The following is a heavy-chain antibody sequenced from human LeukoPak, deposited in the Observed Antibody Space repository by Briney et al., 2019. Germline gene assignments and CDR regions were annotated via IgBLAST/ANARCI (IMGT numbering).Heavy chain of an antibody. J-gene: IGHJ5*02. CDR3: ARDSGIAAAGSWFDP. CDR2: INHSGST. V-gene: IGHV4-34*01. CDR1: GGSFSGYY. Sequence: SETLSLTCAVYGGSFSGYYWSWIRQPPGKGLEWIGEINHSGSTNYNPSLKSRVTMSVDTSKNQFSLKLSSVTAADTAVYYCARDSGIAAAGSWFDPWGQGTLVTVSS. D-gene: IGHD6-13*01.